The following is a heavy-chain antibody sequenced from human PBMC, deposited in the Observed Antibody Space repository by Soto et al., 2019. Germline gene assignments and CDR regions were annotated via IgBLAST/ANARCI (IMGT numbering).Heavy chain of an antibody. CDR1: GGSVSSGAHY. V-gene: IGHV4-31*03. CDR2: IYYSGST. J-gene: IGHJ3*02. CDR3: ARARLRAVYAFDI. D-gene: IGHD5-12*01. Sequence: SETLSLTCTVSGGSVSSGAHYWTWIRQRPGKGLEWIGYIYYSGSTYYSPSLKSRLSISLDTSKNQFSLRLSSVTAADTAMYYCARARLRAVYAFDIWGQGTMVTVSS.